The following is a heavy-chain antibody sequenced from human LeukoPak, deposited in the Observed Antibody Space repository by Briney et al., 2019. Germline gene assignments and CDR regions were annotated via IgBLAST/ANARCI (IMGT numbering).Heavy chain of an antibody. CDR1: GFKFDAYP. Sequence: GGSLKLSCAASGFKFDAYPMSWVRQAPGKGLEWVSSISDSGGTTHYAESVRGRFSLSRDNFEKTLYLQMNRLRAEDTALYYCAKGKINHEGAFDIWGQGTRVIVAS. J-gene: IGHJ3*02. CDR2: ISDSGGTT. CDR3: AKGKINHEGAFDI. D-gene: IGHD1-14*01. V-gene: IGHV3-23*01.